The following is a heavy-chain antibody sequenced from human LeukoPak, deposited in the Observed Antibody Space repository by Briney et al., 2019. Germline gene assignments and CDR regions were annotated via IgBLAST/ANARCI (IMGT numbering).Heavy chain of an antibody. CDR2: IFSGGGT. Sequence: PGGSLRLSCAASGFTVSSDYMSWVRQAPGKGLEWVSAIFSGGGTYYVDSVKGRFTISRDNAKNSLYLQMNSLRAEDTAVYYCARDGDYGDYVFDFDYWGQGTLVTVSS. CDR3: ARDGDYGDYVFDFDY. CDR1: GFTVSSDY. J-gene: IGHJ4*02. D-gene: IGHD4-17*01. V-gene: IGHV3-66*01.